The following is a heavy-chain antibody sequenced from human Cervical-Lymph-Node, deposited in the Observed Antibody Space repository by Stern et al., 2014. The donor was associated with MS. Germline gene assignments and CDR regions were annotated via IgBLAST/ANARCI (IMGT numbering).Heavy chain of an antibody. Sequence: QVQLVQSGAEVKKPGSSMTLSCTASGGTFSSDAIGWVRQPPGQGLEWLGGIIPIFETANYAQKFQGRVTITADQSTKTAYVELSSLTSGDTAMYFCASGTRSSWYFDFWGQGTLVTVST. D-gene: IGHD6-13*01. CDR1: GGTFSSDA. J-gene: IGHJ4*02. V-gene: IGHV1-69*01. CDR3: ASGTRSSWYFDF. CDR2: IIPIFETA.